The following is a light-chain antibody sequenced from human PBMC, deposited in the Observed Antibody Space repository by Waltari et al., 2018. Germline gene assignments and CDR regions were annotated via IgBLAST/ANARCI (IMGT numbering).Light chain of an antibody. CDR2: GSR. CDR3: QSYDTSLSVV. Sequence: QSVLTQPPSVSGAPGQRVTISCTGSGSNIGAGYDVHWYQHLPRAAPKLLIYGSRSVPLGVPYRFFGSTSGTSASLAITVLQAEDEGDYYCQSYDTSLSVVFGGGTKLTVL. V-gene: IGLV1-40*01. J-gene: IGLJ3*02. CDR1: GSNIGAGYD.